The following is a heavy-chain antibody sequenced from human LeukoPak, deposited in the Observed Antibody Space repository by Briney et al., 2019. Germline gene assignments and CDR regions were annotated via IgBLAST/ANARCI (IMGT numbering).Heavy chain of an antibody. J-gene: IGHJ4*02. CDR1: GFTFSSYG. CDR2: INPDGNKK. D-gene: IGHD5-18*01. Sequence: PGRSLRLSCAASGFTFSSYGMHWVRQAPGKGLEWVASINPDGNKKYSADSVKGRFTISRDNAENSLYLQMNSLRVEDTAFYYCARDLAYSRLDYWGQGMLVIVSS. CDR3: ARDLAYSRLDY. V-gene: IGHV3-7*01.